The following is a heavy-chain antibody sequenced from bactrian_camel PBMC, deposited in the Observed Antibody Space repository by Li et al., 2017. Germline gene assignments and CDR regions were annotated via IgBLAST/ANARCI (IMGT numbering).Heavy chain of an antibody. D-gene: IGHD5*01. CDR1: GFTFSTFSTYY. J-gene: IGHJ6*01. CDR3: ATTGDTKGWVCRPGALLFGY. Sequence: HVQLVESGGGLVQPGGSLRLSCAASGFTFSTFSTYYITWVRQAPGKGLEWVSSIYSDGSASYYADSVKGRFTISRDSATNTMFLQMNNLQPEDTATYYCATTGDTKGWVCRPGALLFGYSGQGTQVTVS. V-gene: IGHV3-2*01. CDR2: IYSDGSAS.